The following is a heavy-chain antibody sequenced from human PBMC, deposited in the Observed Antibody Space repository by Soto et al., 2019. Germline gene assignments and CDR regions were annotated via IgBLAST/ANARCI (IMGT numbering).Heavy chain of an antibody. CDR3: ARARSITIFGVVGFEMDV. D-gene: IGHD3-3*01. J-gene: IGHJ6*02. CDR1: GCTFTDYW. V-gene: IGHV5-10-1*01. Sequence: PGESLNIPCQCPGCTFTDYWINWVRQMPGKGLEWMGGFDPSDSYTKYSPYFQGHVTISADKSISTAYLEWSSLEASDTAMYYCARARSITIFGVVGFEMDVWGQGTTVTVSS. CDR2: FDPSDSYT.